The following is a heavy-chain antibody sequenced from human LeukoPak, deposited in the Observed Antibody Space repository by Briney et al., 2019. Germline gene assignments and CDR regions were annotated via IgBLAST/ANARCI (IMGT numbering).Heavy chain of an antibody. CDR1: GLIVSSKY. CDR3: ARVGGDRVAY. V-gene: IGHV3-53*01. Sequence: PGGSLRLSCAASGLIVSSKYMSWVSQAPGKGLEWVSVMYNNGNTHYADSVKGRFTISRDNAKNTLYLQMSSLRPEDTAVYYCARVGGDRVAYWGQGTLVTVSS. J-gene: IGHJ4*02. D-gene: IGHD4-17*01. CDR2: MYNNGNT.